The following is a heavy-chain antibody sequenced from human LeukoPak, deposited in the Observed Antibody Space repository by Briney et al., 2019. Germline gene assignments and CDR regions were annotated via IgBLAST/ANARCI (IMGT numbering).Heavy chain of an antibody. D-gene: IGHD3-3*01. Sequence: TGGSLRLSCAASGFTFSSYAMSWVRQAPGKGLEWVSAISGSGGSTYYADSVKGRFTISRDNSKNTLYLQMNSLRAEDTAVYYCAKAGDFSNYVGYYYYMDVWGKGTTVTVSS. J-gene: IGHJ6*03. V-gene: IGHV3-23*01. CDR3: AKAGDFSNYVGYYYYMDV. CDR2: ISGSGGST. CDR1: GFTFSSYA.